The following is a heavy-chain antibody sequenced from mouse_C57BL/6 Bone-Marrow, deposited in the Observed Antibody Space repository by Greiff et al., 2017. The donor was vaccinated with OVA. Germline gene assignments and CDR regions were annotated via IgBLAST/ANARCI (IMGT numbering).Heavy chain of an antibody. J-gene: IGHJ3*01. CDR3: TREGGRTRFAY. CDR2: IDPETGGT. Sequence: QVQLQQSGAELVRPGASVTLSCKASGYTFTDYEMHWVKQTPVHGLEWIGAIDPETGGTAYNQKFKGKAILTADKSSSTAYMELRSLTSEDSAVYYCTREGGRTRFAYWGQGTLVTVSA. CDR1: GYTFTDYE. V-gene: IGHV1-15*01.